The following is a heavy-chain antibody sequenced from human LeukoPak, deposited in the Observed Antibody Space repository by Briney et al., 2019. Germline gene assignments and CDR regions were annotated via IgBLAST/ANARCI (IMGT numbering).Heavy chain of an antibody. Sequence: ASVKVSCKASGGTFSSYAISWVRQAPGQGLEWKGGIIPIFGTANYAQKFQGRVTITADESTSTAYMELRSLRSDDTAVYYCAREIIQRHTYYDFWSGYYGGRDEGNWFDPWGQGTLVTVSS. J-gene: IGHJ5*02. CDR3: AREIIQRHTYYDFWSGYYGGRDEGNWFDP. CDR1: GGTFSSYA. D-gene: IGHD3-3*01. V-gene: IGHV1-69*13. CDR2: IIPIFGTA.